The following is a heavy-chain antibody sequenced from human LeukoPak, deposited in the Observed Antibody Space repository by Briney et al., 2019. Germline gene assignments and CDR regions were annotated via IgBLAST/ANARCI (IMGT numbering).Heavy chain of an antibody. Sequence: ASVKVSCKASGYTFTGYYMHWVRQAPGQGLEWMGWINPNSGGTNYAQKFQGRVTMTRDTSISTAYMELSRLRSDDTAVYYCARERDYYDSSGYYWGQGTLVTVSS. J-gene: IGHJ4*02. CDR2: INPNSGGT. CDR3: ARERDYYDSSGYY. D-gene: IGHD3-22*01. CDR1: GYTFTGYY. V-gene: IGHV1-2*02.